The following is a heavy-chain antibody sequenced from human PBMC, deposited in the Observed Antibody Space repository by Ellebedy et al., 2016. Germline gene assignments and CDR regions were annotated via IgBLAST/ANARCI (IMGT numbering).Heavy chain of an antibody. Sequence: SETLSLXXTVSGGSISSYYWSWIRQPPGKGLEWIGYIYYSGSTYYNPSLKSRVTISVDTSKNQFSLKLSSVTAADTAVYYCARDSLYSSSWLVYMDVWGKGTTVTVSS. CDR3: ARDSLYSSSWLVYMDV. J-gene: IGHJ6*03. V-gene: IGHV4-59*06. CDR2: IYYSGST. D-gene: IGHD6-13*01. CDR1: GGSISSYY.